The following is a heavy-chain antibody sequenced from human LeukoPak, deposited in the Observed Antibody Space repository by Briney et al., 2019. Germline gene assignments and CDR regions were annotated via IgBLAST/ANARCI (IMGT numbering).Heavy chain of an antibody. V-gene: IGHV3-23*01. CDR3: AKGATYDILTAGYYYYGMDV. J-gene: IGHJ6*02. Sequence: GRSLRLSCAASGFTFSSYAMSWVRQAPGKGLEWVSAISGSGGSTYYADSVKGRFTISRDNSKNTLYLQMNSLRAEDTAVYYCAKGATYDILTAGYYYYGMDVWGQGTTVTVSS. CDR2: ISGSGGST. CDR1: GFTFSSYA. D-gene: IGHD3-9*01.